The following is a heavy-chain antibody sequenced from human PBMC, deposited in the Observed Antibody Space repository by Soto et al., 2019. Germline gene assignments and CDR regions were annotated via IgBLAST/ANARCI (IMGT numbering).Heavy chain of an antibody. V-gene: IGHV3-53*01. J-gene: IGHJ4*02. Sequence: EVQLVESGGGLIQPGGSLRLSCAASEFTVSSNYLSWVRQAPGKGLEWVSGIYRGGATYYADSVKGRFTFSRDNSKNTLYLQMNSLRVEDTALYYFARGPYRAFDYWGQGTLVTVSS. D-gene: IGHD4-4*01. CDR2: IYRGGAT. CDR1: EFTVSSNY. CDR3: ARGPYRAFDY.